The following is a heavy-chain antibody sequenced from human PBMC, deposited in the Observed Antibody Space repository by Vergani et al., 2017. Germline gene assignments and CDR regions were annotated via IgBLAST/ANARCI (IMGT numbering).Heavy chain of an antibody. Sequence: QVQLVESGGGVVQPGRSLRLSCAASGFTFSSYAMHWVRQAPGKGLEWVAVISYDGSSKYYADSVKGRFTISRDNSKNTLYLQMNSLRAEDTAVYYCARGASGDYVSSFDYWGQGTLVTVSS. J-gene: IGHJ4*02. V-gene: IGHV3-30-3*01. CDR1: GFTFSSYA. D-gene: IGHD4-17*01. CDR3: ARGASGDYVSSFDY. CDR2: ISYDGSSK.